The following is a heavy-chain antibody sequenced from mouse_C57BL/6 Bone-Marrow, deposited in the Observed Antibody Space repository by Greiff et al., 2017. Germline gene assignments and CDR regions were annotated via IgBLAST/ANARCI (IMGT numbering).Heavy chain of an antibody. CDR2: IYPGDGDT. V-gene: IGHV1-82*01. D-gene: IGHD1-2*01. CDR1: GYAFSSSW. CDR3: ARKEDTAYAMDY. Sequence: QVQLQQSGPELVKPGASVKISCKASGYAFSSSWMNWVKQRPGKGLEWIGRIYPGDGDTNYNGKFKGKATLTADKSSSTAYMQLSSLTSEDSAVYYCARKEDTAYAMDYWGQGTSVTVSS. J-gene: IGHJ4*01.